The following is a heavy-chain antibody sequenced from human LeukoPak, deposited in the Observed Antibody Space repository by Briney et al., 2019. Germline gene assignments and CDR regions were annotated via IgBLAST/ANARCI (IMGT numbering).Heavy chain of an antibody. Sequence: LGGSLRLSCAASGFTFSSYAMSWVRQAPGKGLEWVSAIGGSGGSTYYADSVKGRFTISRDNSKNTLYLQMNSLRAEDTAVYYCAKAIGMVVTPWFDPWGQGTLVTVSS. CDR3: AKAIGMVVTPWFDP. J-gene: IGHJ5*02. D-gene: IGHD2-15*01. V-gene: IGHV3-23*01. CDR1: GFTFSSYA. CDR2: IGGSGGST.